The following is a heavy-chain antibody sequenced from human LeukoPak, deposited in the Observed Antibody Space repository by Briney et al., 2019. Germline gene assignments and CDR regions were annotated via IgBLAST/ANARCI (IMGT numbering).Heavy chain of an antibody. CDR3: ARGWMGYYYGSS. D-gene: IGHD3-10*01. V-gene: IGHV3-21*01. CDR1: GFTFSSYS. J-gene: IGHJ4*02. Sequence: PGGSLRLSCAASGFTFSSYSMTWIRQAPGKGLEWVSSISRSSSYIYYADSVKGRFTISRDNAKNSLYLQMNSLRAEDTAVYYCARGWMGYYYGSSWGQGTLVTVSS. CDR2: ISRSSSYI.